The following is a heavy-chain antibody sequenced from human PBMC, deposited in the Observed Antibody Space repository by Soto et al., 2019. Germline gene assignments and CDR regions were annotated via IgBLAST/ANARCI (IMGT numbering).Heavy chain of an antibody. V-gene: IGHV2-5*02. CDR2: IYWDDDK. J-gene: IGHJ4*02. D-gene: IGHD3-3*01. CDR1: GFSLTTSGVG. CDR3: AHRVLRAVFGLVTTTAIYFDF. Sequence: QITLNESGPTVVRPTETLTLTCRFSGFSLTTSGVGVGWVRQSPGKAPEWLPLIYWDDDKRYSESLESRLTITNDTSKNQVVLTVANLHPTDTATYYCAHRVLRAVFGLVTTTAIYFDFWGQGTPVAVSS.